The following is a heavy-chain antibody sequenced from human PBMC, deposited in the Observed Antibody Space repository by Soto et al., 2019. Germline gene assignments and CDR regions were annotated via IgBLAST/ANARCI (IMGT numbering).Heavy chain of an antibody. D-gene: IGHD6-19*01. CDR3: AKGYSSVYGYYFDY. CDR2: ISGSGVST. V-gene: IGHV3-23*01. CDR1: GFTFSSYA. J-gene: IGHJ4*02. Sequence: PGGSLRLSCAASGFTFSSYAISWVRQAPGKGLEWVSAISGSGVSTYYADSVKGRFTISRDNSKNTLYLQMNSLRAEDKAVYYCAKGYSSVYGYYFDYWGQGTLVAVSS.